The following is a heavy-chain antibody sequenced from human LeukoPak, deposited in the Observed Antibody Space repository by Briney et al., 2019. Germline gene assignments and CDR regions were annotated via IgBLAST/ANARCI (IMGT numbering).Heavy chain of an antibody. J-gene: IGHJ4*02. CDR2: ISYDGSNK. CDR3: ARDLRLVVVAATGNY. CDR1: GFTLSSYA. Sequence: GGSLRLSCAASGFTLSSYAMHWVRQAPGKGLEGVAVISYDGSNKYYADSVKGRFTISRDNSKNTLYLQMNSLRAEDAAVYYCARDLRLVVVAATGNYWGQGTLVTVSS. D-gene: IGHD2-15*01. V-gene: IGHV3-30-3*01.